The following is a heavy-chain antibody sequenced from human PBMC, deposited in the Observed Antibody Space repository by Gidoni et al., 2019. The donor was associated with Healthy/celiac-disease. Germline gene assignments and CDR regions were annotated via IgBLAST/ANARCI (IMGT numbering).Heavy chain of an antibody. CDR1: GLTFSTYG. J-gene: IGHJ2*01. V-gene: IGHV3-23*01. D-gene: IGHD5-12*01. Sequence: EVQLLESGGGLVQPGGSLRLSCTASGLTFSTYGMTGVRQTPGKRLEGVSAISDSGGTTWYADSVKGRFTISRDNSKNTLYLQMNSLRAEDTAVYYCAASWLEDLWGRGTLVSVSS. CDR2: ISDSGGTT. CDR3: AASWLEDL.